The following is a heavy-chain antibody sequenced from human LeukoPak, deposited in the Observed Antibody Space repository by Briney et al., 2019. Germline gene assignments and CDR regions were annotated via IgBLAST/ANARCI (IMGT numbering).Heavy chain of an antibody. CDR2: ISGSGGST. J-gene: IGHJ4*02. V-gene: IGHV3-23*01. CDR3: ARGGYCSGGTCYTGDY. Sequence: GGSLRLSCAASGFTFSSYGMSWVRQAPGKGLEWVSAISGSGGSTYYADSVRGRFTVSRDNAKNSLYLQMDSLRVEDTAVYYCARGGYCSGGTCYTGDYWGQGTLVTVSS. D-gene: IGHD2-15*01. CDR1: GFTFSSYG.